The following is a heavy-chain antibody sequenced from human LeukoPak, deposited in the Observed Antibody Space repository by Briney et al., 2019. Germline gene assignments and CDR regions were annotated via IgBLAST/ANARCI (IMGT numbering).Heavy chain of an antibody. CDR1: GFTFSSYA. CDR3: AKGYYGNYVAVVY. D-gene: IGHD4-11*01. J-gene: IGHJ4*02. V-gene: IGHV3-23*01. Sequence: SGGSLRLSCAASGFTFSSYAMIWVRQAPGKGLDWVSSISDNGDDTYYADSVKGRFTISRDKSTNTLYLQMNSLRADDTAVYYCAKGYYGNYVAVVYWGQGTLVTVSS. CDR2: ISDNGDDT.